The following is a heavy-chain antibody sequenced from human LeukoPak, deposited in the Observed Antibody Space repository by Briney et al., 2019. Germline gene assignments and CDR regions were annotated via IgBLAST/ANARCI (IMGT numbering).Heavy chain of an antibody. CDR3: ARVIDYGDYHFDY. Sequence: SETLSLTCTVSGGSISSGGYYWSWIRQHPGKGLEWIGYIYYSGSTNYNPSLKSRVTISVDTSKNQFSLKLSSVTAADTAVYYCARVIDYGDYHFDYWGQGTLVTVSS. CDR1: GGSISSGGYY. D-gene: IGHD4-17*01. J-gene: IGHJ4*02. V-gene: IGHV4-61*08. CDR2: IYYSGST.